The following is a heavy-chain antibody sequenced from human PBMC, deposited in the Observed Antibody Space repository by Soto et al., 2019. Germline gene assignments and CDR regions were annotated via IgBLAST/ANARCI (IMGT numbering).Heavy chain of an antibody. CDR2: IYYSGST. CDR3: ARWVGATSFDY. Sequence: QVQLQESGPGLVKPSQTLSLTCTVSGGSISSGGYYWSWIRQHPGKGLEWIGYIYYSGSTYYNPSLKWRFNISVDTSNIQCSLKLSSVTAADTAVSSCARWVGATSFDYWGQGTLVTVSS. V-gene: IGHV4-31*03. CDR1: GGSISSGGYY. D-gene: IGHD1-26*01. J-gene: IGHJ4*02.